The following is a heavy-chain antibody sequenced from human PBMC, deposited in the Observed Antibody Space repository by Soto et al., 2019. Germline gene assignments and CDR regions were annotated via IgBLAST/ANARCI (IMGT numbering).Heavy chain of an antibody. CDR2: ISAYNGNT. CDR1: GYTFTSYG. CDR3: ARGTGRESSYYYYYGMDV. Sequence: AASVKVSCKASGYTFTSYGISWVRQAPGQGLEWMGWISAYNGNTNYAQKLQGRVTMTTDTSTSRAYMELRSLRSDDTAVYYCARGTGRESSYYYYYGMDVWGQGTTVTVSS. J-gene: IGHJ6*02. V-gene: IGHV1-18*01. D-gene: IGHD6-6*01.